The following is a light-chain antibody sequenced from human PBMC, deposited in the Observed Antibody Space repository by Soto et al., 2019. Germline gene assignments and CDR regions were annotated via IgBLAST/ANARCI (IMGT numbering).Light chain of an antibody. CDR3: QQYHSYSPWT. Sequence: DIQMTQSPSTLSASVGDRVTITCRASQNINTWLAWYQQKAGRAPKLLIFDASTLEGGVPSRFSGSGSGTDFTLTIISLQPDDFATSYCQQYHSYSPWTFGQGTKVELK. CDR2: DAS. V-gene: IGKV1-5*01. CDR1: QNINTW. J-gene: IGKJ1*01.